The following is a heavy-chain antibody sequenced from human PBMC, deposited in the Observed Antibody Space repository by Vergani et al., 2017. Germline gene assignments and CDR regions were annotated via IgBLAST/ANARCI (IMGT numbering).Heavy chain of an antibody. D-gene: IGHD6-19*01. CDR3: AREGTGSGWPFFDY. CDR2: IYYSGST. J-gene: IGHJ4*02. V-gene: IGHV4-39*07. Sequence: QVQLQESGPGLVKPSETLSLTCTVSGGSISSSSYYWGWIRQPPGKGLEWIGSIYYSGSTYYNPSLKSRVTISVDTSKNQFSLKLSSVTAADTAVYYCAREGTGSGWPFFDYGGQGTLVTVSS. CDR1: GGSISSSSYY.